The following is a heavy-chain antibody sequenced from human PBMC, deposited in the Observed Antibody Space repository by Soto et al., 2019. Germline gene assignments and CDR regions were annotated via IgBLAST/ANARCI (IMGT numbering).Heavy chain of an antibody. CDR1: GYTFTSYG. Sequence: ASVKVSCKASGYTFTSYGISWVRQAPGQGLEWMGWISAYNGNTNYARKLQGRVTMTTDTSTSTAYMELRSLRSDDTAVYYCAREGIAAAGTENYYYYYGMDVWGQGTTVTVSS. CDR3: AREGIAAAGTENYYYYYGMDV. D-gene: IGHD6-13*01. CDR2: ISAYNGNT. J-gene: IGHJ6*02. V-gene: IGHV1-18*01.